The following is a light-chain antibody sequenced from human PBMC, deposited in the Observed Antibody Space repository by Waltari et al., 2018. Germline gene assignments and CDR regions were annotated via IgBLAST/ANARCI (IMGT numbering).Light chain of an antibody. Sequence: DIQMTHSPSTLSASVADRVPITCRASQSVNRWLAWYLQKPGKAPELLIYETSNLDIGVPSRFSGSGSGKEFTLTISSLQPDDFGTYYCEQYVNYWTFGQGTKVEIK. V-gene: IGKV1-5*03. CDR1: QSVNRW. J-gene: IGKJ1*01. CDR2: ETS. CDR3: EQYVNYWT.